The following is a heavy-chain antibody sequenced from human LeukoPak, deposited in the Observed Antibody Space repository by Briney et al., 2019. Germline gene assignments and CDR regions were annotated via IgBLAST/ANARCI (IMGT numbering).Heavy chain of an antibody. CDR2: LNSDGRTT. CDR3: ARGSDETVTISGWFDP. D-gene: IGHD4-17*01. CDR1: GFTFSNHW. J-gene: IGHJ5*02. Sequence: GRSLRLSCAASGFTFSNHWMHCVRHGPRDGLVWVSRLNSDGRTTTYADSVKGRFTISRDKAKNTLYLQMNSLRVEDTAVYYCARGSDETVTISGWFDPWGQGTLVTVSS. V-gene: IGHV3-74*01.